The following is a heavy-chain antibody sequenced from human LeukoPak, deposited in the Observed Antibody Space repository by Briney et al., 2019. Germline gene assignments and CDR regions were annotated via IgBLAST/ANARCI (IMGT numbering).Heavy chain of an antibody. Sequence: GGALRLSCAASGFTFSSYAMSWVRQAPGKGLEWVSAISGSGGSTYYADSVKGRFTISRDNSKNTLYLQMNSLRAEDTAVYYCAKDRRPIYDSSGRDAFDIWGQGTMVTVSS. D-gene: IGHD3-22*01. J-gene: IGHJ3*02. CDR2: ISGSGGST. V-gene: IGHV3-23*01. CDR1: GFTFSSYA. CDR3: AKDRRPIYDSSGRDAFDI.